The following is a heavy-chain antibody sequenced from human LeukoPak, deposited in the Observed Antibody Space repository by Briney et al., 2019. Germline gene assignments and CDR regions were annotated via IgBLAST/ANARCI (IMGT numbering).Heavy chain of an antibody. CDR1: GFTFSDYY. D-gene: IGHD6-13*01. J-gene: IGHJ4*02. V-gene: IGHV3-11*04. CDR3: ATTAIWGSSWAKFDY. Sequence: GGSLRLSCAASGFTFSDYYMSWIRQAPGKGLEWVSYISSSGSTVYYADSVKGRFTISRDNAKNSLYLQMNSLRAEDTAVYYCATTAIWGSSWAKFDYWGQGTLVTVSS. CDR2: ISSSGSTV.